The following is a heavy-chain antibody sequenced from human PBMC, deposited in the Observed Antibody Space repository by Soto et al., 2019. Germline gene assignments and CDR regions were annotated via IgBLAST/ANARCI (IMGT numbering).Heavy chain of an antibody. CDR3: THRSPAYGHDF. J-gene: IGHJ4*02. CDR2: IYWNDDQ. CDR1: DFSLTTRGVG. V-gene: IGHV2-5*01. D-gene: IGHD3-10*01. Sequence: SGPTLVNPQTLTLTCNFSDFSLTTRGVGVGWIRQPPGKALEWVALIYWNDDQRYNPSLKSRLTVTKDTSKNHVVLTMTNVDPLDTATYYCTHRSPAYGHDFWGPGTLVTVSS.